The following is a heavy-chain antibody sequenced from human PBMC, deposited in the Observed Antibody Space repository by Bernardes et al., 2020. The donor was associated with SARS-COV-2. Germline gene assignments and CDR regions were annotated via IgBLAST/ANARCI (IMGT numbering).Heavy chain of an antibody. CDR3: ARGDCSGGSCYPDY. Sequence: SVKVSCKASGYTFTSYEINWVRQATGQGLEWMGWMNPNSGNTGYAQKFQGRVTMTRNTSISTAYMELSSLRSEDTAVYYCARGDCSGGSCYPDYWGQGTLVTVSS. J-gene: IGHJ4*02. CDR1: GYTFTSYE. D-gene: IGHD2-15*01. CDR2: MNPNSGNT. V-gene: IGHV1-8*01.